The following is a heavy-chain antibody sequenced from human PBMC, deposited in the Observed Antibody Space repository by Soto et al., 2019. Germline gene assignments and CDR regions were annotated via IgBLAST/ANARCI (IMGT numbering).Heavy chain of an antibody. CDR2: ISSSSIYI. V-gene: IGHV3-21*01. CDR1: GFTFSNYT. CDR3: ARANYDFWSGYSHYFGMDV. Sequence: GGSLRLSCAASGFTFSNYTMNWVRQAPGKGLEWVSAISSSSIYIYYADSVEGRFTISRDNAKNSLYLQMNSLGAEDTAVYYCARANYDFWSGYSHYFGMDVWGQGTTVTVSS. J-gene: IGHJ6*02. D-gene: IGHD3-3*01.